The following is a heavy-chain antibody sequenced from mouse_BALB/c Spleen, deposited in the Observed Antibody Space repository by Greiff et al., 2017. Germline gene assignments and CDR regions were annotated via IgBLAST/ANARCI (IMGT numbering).Heavy chain of an antibody. J-gene: IGHJ4*01. V-gene: IGHV2-2*02. Sequence: QVQLKESGPGLVQPSQSLSITCTVSGFSLTSYGVHWVRQSPGKGLEWLGVIWSGGSTDYNAAFISRLSISKDNSKSQVFFKMNSLQANDTAIYYCARKGEYGNYDYAMDYWGQGTSVTVSS. CDR1: GFSLTSYG. D-gene: IGHD2-10*02. CDR3: ARKGEYGNYDYAMDY. CDR2: IWSGGST.